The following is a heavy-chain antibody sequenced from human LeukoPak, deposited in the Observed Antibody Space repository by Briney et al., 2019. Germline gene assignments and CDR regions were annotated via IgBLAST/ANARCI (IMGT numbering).Heavy chain of an antibody. V-gene: IGHV3-30*03. Sequence: GGSLRLSCAASGFTFSSYGMHWVRQAPGKGLEWVAVISYDGSNKYYADSVKGRFTISRDNSKNTLYLQMNSLRAEDTAVYYCASPFNCSGGSCYGDAFDIWGQGTMVTVSS. CDR3: ASPFNCSGGSCYGDAFDI. D-gene: IGHD2-15*01. CDR1: GFTFSSYG. CDR2: ISYDGSNK. J-gene: IGHJ3*02.